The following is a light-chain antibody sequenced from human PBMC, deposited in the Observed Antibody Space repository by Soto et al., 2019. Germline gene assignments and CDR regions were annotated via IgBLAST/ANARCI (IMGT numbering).Light chain of an antibody. V-gene: IGKV3-20*01. CDR3: QQYGSSPPIT. Sequence: EVVLTQSPGTLSLSPGERATLSCRASRTVSSSYLAWYQQKPGQAPRLLIYGASSRATGIPDRFSGSESETDFTLTISRLEPEDFAVYYCQQYGSSPPITFGQGTRLEIK. CDR1: RTVSSSY. J-gene: IGKJ5*01. CDR2: GAS.